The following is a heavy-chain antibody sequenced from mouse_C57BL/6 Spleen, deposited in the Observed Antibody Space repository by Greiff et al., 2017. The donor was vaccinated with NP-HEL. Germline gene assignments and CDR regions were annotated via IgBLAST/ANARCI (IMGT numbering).Heavy chain of an antibody. CDR3: ASPSITTVVATDY. J-gene: IGHJ2*01. Sequence: QVQLKESGPELVKPGASVKISCKASGYAFSSSWMNWVKQRPGKGLEWIGRIYPGDGDTNYNGKFKGKATLTADKSSSTAYMQLSSLTSEDSAVYFCASPSITTVVATDYWGQGTTLTVSS. CDR2: IYPGDGDT. D-gene: IGHD1-1*01. V-gene: IGHV1-82*01. CDR1: GYAFSSSW.